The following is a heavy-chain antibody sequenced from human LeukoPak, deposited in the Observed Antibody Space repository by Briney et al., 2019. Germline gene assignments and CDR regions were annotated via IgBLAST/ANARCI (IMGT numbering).Heavy chain of an antibody. Sequence: LRLSCAASGFTFSSYGMHWIRQHPGKGLEWIGYIYYSGSTYYNPSLKSRVTISVDTSKNQFSLKLSSVTAADTAVYYCARSNGEYDSSGYAYYWYFDLWGRGTLVTVSS. D-gene: IGHD3-22*01. CDR3: ARSNGEYDSSGYAYYWYFDL. J-gene: IGHJ2*01. V-gene: IGHV4-31*02. CDR1: GFTFSSYG. CDR2: IYYSGST.